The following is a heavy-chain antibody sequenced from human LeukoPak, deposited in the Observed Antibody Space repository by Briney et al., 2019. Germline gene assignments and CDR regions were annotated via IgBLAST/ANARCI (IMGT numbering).Heavy chain of an antibody. CDR2: IIPILGIA. V-gene: IGHV1-69*04. CDR3: AREVVDTGETSPWDY. CDR1: GGTFSSYA. J-gene: IGHJ4*02. D-gene: IGHD5-18*01. Sequence: SVKVSCKASGGTFSSYAISWVRQAPGQGLEWMGRIIPILGIANYAQKFQGRVTMTRDTSTSTVYMELSSLRSEDTAVYYCAREVVDTGETSPWDYWGQGTLVTVSS.